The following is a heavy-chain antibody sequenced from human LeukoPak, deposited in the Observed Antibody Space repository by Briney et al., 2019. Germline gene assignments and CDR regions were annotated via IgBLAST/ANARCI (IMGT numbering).Heavy chain of an antibody. CDR1: GYTFTGYY. J-gene: IGHJ6*02. D-gene: IGHD4-11*01. CDR3: ARADYSTLYGMDV. Sequence: GASVKVSRKASGYTFTGYYMHWVRQAPGQGLEWMGRINPKSGGTNYAQKFQGRVTMTRDTSISTAHMELSRLRSDDTAVYYCARADYSTLYGMDVWGQGTTVTVSS. V-gene: IGHV1-2*06. CDR2: INPKSGGT.